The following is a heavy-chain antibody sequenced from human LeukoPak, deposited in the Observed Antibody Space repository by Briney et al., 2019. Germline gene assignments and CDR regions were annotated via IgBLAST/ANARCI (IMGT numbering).Heavy chain of an antibody. CDR1: GFTFSTYA. J-gene: IGHJ4*02. CDR3: AKANCGSECYYYLDS. D-gene: IGHD2-21*01. V-gene: IGHV3-23*01. Sequence: PGGSLRLSCAASGFTFSTYALTWVRQAPGKGLEWVSGISGSGGNTYYADSVKGRFTISRDNSKSTLYLQVNSLRAEDTAVYYCAKANCGSECYYYLDSWGQGTLVTVSS. CDR2: ISGSGGNT.